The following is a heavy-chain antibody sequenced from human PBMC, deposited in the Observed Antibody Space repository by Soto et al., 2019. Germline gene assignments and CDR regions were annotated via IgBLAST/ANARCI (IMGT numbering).Heavy chain of an antibody. V-gene: IGHV2-5*02. CDR3: ARKKGGNNDHYPSGLDV. J-gene: IGHJ6*04. CDR2: IYWDDDK. Sequence: SGPTLVNPTQTLTLTCTFSGFSLSTSGVGVGWIRQPPGKALEWLALIYWDDDKRYSPSLKSRLTITKDTSKNQVVLTMTNMDPVDTATYYCARKKGGNNDHYPSGLDVGGKGTTVTVSS. CDR1: GFSLSTSGVG. D-gene: IGHD1-1*01.